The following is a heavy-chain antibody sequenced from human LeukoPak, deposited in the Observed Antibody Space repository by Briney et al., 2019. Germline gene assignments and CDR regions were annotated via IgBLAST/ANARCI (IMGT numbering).Heavy chain of an antibody. CDR2: IYCSGST. J-gene: IGHJ6*03. CDR3: ARVLAYCGGDCPYYYYYYMDV. Sequence: SETLSLTCTVSGGSISSYYWSWIRQPPGKGLEWIGYIYCSGSTNYNPSLKSRVTISVDTSKNQFSLKLSSVPAADTAVYYCARVLAYCGGDCPYYYYYYMDVWGKGTTVTVSS. CDR1: GGSISSYY. V-gene: IGHV4-59*01. D-gene: IGHD2-21*01.